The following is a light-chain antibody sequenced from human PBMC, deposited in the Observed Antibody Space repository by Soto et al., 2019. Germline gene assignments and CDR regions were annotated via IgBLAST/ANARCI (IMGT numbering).Light chain of an antibody. V-gene: IGLV2-23*02. CDR2: EVT. Sequence: QSALTQPASVSGSPGQSITISCTGTSSDVGNYNLVSWYQQHPGKAPKLMIYEVTKRPSGVSNRFSGSKSGNTASLTISGLQAEDEADYYCCSYATGGTYVFGTGTKVTVL. J-gene: IGLJ1*01. CDR1: SSDVGNYNL. CDR3: CSYATGGTYV.